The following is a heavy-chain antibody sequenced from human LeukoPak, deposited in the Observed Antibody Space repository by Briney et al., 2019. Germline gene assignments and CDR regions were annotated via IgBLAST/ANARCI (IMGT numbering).Heavy chain of an antibody. J-gene: IGHJ4*02. CDR3: CYSSSLPSAIDY. D-gene: IGHD6-13*01. V-gene: IGHV1-18*01. CDR2: ICAYNGNT. Sequence: ASVKVSCTVSGYTFTSYGISWVRQAPGQGLEWMGWICAYNGNTNYAKKLQRRVTMTTDTPTSSAYIELRRLSSDDTDVYYCCYSSSLPSAIDYWGQGTLVTVSS. CDR1: GYTFTSYG.